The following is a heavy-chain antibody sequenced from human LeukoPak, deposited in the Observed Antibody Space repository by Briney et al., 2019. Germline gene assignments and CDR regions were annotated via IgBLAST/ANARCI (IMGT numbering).Heavy chain of an antibody. D-gene: IGHD5-12*01. Sequence: GGALRLSCEGSGFIFSNYWMSWVRQAPGKGLEWVANIQQHGSETYYGDSVKGRFTISRDNSKNTLYLQMNSLRAEDTAVYYCARSGSYYYYMDVWGKGTTVTVSS. CDR2: IQQHGSET. CDR3: ARSGSYYYYMDV. CDR1: GFIFSNYW. J-gene: IGHJ6*03. V-gene: IGHV3-7*01.